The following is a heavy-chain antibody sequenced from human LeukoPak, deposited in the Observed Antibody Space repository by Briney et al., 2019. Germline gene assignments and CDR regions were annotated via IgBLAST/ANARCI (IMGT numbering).Heavy chain of an antibody. J-gene: IGHJ4*02. D-gene: IGHD3-10*01. CDR1: GGSFSGYY. CDR3: ARGRKLWLRYYFDY. CDR2: INHSGST. V-gene: IGHV4-34*01. Sequence: PSETLSLTCAVYGGSFSGYYWSWIRQPPGKGLEWIGEINHSGSTNYNPSLKSQVTISVDTSKDQFSLKLSSVTAADTAVYYCARGRKLWLRYYFDYWGQGTLVTVSS.